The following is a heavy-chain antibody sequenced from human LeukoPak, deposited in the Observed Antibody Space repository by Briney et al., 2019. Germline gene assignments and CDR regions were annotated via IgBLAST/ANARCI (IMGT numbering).Heavy chain of an antibody. CDR1: GFTFSTDV. CDR2: ISGSGGST. Sequence: GGSLRLSCAASGFTFSTDVMSWVRQAPGKGLEWVSAISGSGGSTYYADSVKGRFTISRDNSKNTLYLQMNSLRAEDTAVYYCAKGLEDDYVWGSNRYTGSDYWGQGTLVTVSS. D-gene: IGHD3-16*02. V-gene: IGHV3-23*01. J-gene: IGHJ4*02. CDR3: AKGLEDDYVWGSNRYTGSDY.